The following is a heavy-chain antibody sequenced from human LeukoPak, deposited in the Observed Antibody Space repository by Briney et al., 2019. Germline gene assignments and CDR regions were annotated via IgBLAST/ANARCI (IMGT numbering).Heavy chain of an antibody. V-gene: IGHV3-30-3*01. J-gene: IGHJ6*02. CDR2: ISYDGSTK. Sequence: PGGSLRLSCAASGFTFNTYAMHWVRQAPGKGLEWVAVISYDGSTKYYADSVKGRFTVSRDNSKNTLYLQMNSLRAEDTAVYYCARDADSSGWFMDVWGQGTTVTVSS. CDR3: ARDADSSGWFMDV. CDR1: GFTFNTYA. D-gene: IGHD6-19*01.